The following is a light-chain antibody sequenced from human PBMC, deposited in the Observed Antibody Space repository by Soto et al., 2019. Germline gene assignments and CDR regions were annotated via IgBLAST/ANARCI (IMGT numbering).Light chain of an antibody. J-gene: IGKJ4*01. CDR2: DAS. Sequence: IVLTQSPATLSLSPGEGATLSCRASQSISSFLAWYQQKPGQTPRLLIDDASNRATGIPARFSGSGSGTDFTLTNNSLEPEDFAVYSCQQRSNWPLTFGGGTKVEIK. V-gene: IGKV3-11*01. CDR3: QQRSNWPLT. CDR1: QSISSF.